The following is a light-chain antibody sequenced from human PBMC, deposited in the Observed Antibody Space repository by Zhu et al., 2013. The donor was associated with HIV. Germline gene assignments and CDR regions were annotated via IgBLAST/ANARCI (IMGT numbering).Light chain of an antibody. V-gene: IGKV1-39*01. CDR1: QSIGTW. Sequence: DIQMTQSPSSLSASVGDRVTIPCRASQSIGTWLNWYQQKPGRAPKLLIYAASNLHTGVPSRFSGSGSGTDFTLTISSLQPEDFATYYCQQSYSTPRGTFGQGTKVEIK. J-gene: IGKJ1*01. CDR2: AAS. CDR3: QQSYSTPRGT.